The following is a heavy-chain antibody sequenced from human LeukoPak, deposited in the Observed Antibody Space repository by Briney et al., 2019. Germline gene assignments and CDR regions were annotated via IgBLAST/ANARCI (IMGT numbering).Heavy chain of an antibody. CDR3: ARSVRGVSHFDY. J-gene: IGHJ4*02. V-gene: IGHV3-33*08. CDR2: IWYGGSNK. CDR1: GFTFSSYG. D-gene: IGHD3-10*01. Sequence: SGGSLRLSCAASGFTFSSYGMHWVRQAPGKGLEWVAVIWYGGSNKYYADSVKGRFTISRDNSKNTLYLQMNSLRAEDTAVYYCARSVRGVSHFDYWGQGTLVTVSS.